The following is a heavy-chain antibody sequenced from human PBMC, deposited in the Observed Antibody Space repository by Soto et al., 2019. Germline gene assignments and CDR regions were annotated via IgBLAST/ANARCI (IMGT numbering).Heavy chain of an antibody. D-gene: IGHD6-13*01. V-gene: IGHV3-11*06. J-gene: IGHJ4*02. CDR3: ARLRASSWYLGGYLDY. Sequence: QVQLVESGGGLVKPGGSLRLSCTASGFTFSDYYMSWIRQAAGKGLEWVSYIVIGSDYTNYADSVKGRFTISRDNAKNSLYLEMNSLRAEDTAVYYCARLRASSWYLGGYLDYWGQGTLVTVSS. CDR1: GFTFSDYY. CDR2: IVIGSDYT.